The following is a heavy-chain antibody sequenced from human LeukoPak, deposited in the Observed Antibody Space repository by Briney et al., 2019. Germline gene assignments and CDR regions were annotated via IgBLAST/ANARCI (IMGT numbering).Heavy chain of an antibody. CDR1: GFTFSSYG. V-gene: IGHV3-33*01. CDR3: ARVAQLAAASAFDI. Sequence: GGSLRLSCAASGFTFSSYGMHWVRQAPGKGLEWVAVIWYDGSNKYYADSVKGRFTVSRDNSKNTLYLQMNSLRAEDTAVYYCARVAQLAAASAFDIWGQGTMVTVSS. CDR2: IWYDGSNK. D-gene: IGHD6-13*01. J-gene: IGHJ3*02.